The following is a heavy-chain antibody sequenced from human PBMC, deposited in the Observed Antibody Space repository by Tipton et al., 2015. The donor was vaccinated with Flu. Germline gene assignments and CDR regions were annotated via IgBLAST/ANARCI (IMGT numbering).Heavy chain of an antibody. Sequence: TLSLTCTVSGGSISSYYWSWIRQPAGKGLEWIGYIYYSGSTDSNSSLKRRVTISADRSKKQFSLQMRSVTAADTGVYYCAVDYYGSSGYSVFWGPGTLVTVSS. CDR3: AVDYYGSSGYSVF. CDR2: IYYSGST. V-gene: IGHV4-59*01. D-gene: IGHD3-22*01. J-gene: IGHJ4*02. CDR1: GGSISSYY.